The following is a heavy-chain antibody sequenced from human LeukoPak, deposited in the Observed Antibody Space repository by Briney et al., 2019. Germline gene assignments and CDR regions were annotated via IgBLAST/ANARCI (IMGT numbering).Heavy chain of an antibody. V-gene: IGHV1-2*02. CDR3: ARSRTGSGFLFDY. D-gene: IGHD3-10*01. CDR2: INPNSGGT. CDR1: GYTFTGYY. Sequence: ASVKVSCKAPGYTFTGYYMRWVRQAPGQGLEWMGWINPNSGGTNYAQKFQGRVTMTRDTSISTAYMKLSRLRSDDTAVYYCARSRTGSGFLFDYWGQGTLVTVSS. J-gene: IGHJ4*02.